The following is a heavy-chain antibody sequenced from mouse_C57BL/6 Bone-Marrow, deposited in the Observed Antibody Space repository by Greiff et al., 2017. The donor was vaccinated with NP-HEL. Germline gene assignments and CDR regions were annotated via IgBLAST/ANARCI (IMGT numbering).Heavy chain of an antibody. CDR1: GYTFTSYW. J-gene: IGHJ4*01. D-gene: IGHD1-1*01. CDR3: ARLVFITTVVNYAMDY. V-gene: IGHV1-69*01. CDR2: IDPSDSYT. Sequence: QVQLQQPGAELVMPGASVKLSCKASGYTFTSYWMHWVKQRPGQGLEWIGEIDPSDSYTNYNQKFKGKSTLTVDKSSSTAYMQLSSLTSEYSAVYYCARLVFITTVVNYAMDYWGQGTSVTVSS.